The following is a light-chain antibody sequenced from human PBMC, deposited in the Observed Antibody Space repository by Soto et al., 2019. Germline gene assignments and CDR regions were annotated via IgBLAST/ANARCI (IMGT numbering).Light chain of an antibody. Sequence: EIVLMQSPGTLSLSPGERATLSCRASQSVSSSYLAWYQQKPGQAPRLLIYGASSRATGIPDRFSGSGSGTGFTLTISRLEPEDFAVYYCQQYGSSPSITFGQGTRLEIK. CDR1: QSVSSSY. CDR3: QQYGSSPSIT. V-gene: IGKV3-20*01. CDR2: GAS. J-gene: IGKJ5*01.